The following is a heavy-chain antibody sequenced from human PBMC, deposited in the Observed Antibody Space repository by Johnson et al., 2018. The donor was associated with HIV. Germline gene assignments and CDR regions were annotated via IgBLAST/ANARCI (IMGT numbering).Heavy chain of an antibody. CDR2: MSFDGVTR. CDR3: ARAGIVVLPAVAFDI. Sequence: QVQLVESGGGVVQPGRSLRLSCAATGFTLRTYGMHWVRQAPGKGLEWVAVMSFDGVTRYYADSVKGRFTISRDNSKNTLYLQMNSLRAEDADVYYCARAGIVVLPAVAFDIWGQGTMVIVSS. D-gene: IGHD2-2*01. CDR1: GFTLRTYG. J-gene: IGHJ3*02. V-gene: IGHV3-30*04.